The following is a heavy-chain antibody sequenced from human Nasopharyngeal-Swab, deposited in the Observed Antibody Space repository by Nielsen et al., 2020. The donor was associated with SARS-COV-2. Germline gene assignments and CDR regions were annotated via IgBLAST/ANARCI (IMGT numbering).Heavy chain of an antibody. CDR2: ISAYNGNT. V-gene: IGHV1-18*01. J-gene: IGHJ3*02. D-gene: IGHD2-2*01. CDR3: ASNPLYCSSTSCYHDAFDI. Sequence: ASAKVSCKASGYTFTSYGISWVRQAPGQGLEWMGWISAYNGNTNYAQKLQGRVTMTTDTSTSTAYMELRSLRSDDTAVYYCASNPLYCSSTSCYHDAFDIWGQGTVVTVSS. CDR1: GYTFTSYG.